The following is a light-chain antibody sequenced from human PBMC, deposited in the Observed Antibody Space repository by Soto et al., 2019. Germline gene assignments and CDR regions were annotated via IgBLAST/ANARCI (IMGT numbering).Light chain of an antibody. CDR3: QQYGSSPRT. J-gene: IGKJ1*01. V-gene: IGKV3-20*01. CDR1: QSVGSTY. CDR2: DAS. Sequence: DIVLTQSPGTLSLSPGERATLSCRDSQSVGSTYLAWYQQKPGQAPRLLIYDASSRATGIPDRFSGSASGTDFTLTISRLEPEDFAVYYCQQYGSSPRTFGQGTKVEIK.